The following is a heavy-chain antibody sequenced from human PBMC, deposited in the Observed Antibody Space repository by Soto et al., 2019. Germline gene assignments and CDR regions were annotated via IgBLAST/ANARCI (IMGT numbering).Heavy chain of an antibody. CDR2: IIPILGIA. V-gene: IGHV1-69*04. D-gene: IGHD3-9*01. CDR3: ARDRELRYFDWSHKGGDYFDY. Sequence: SVKVSCKASGGTFSSYTISWVRQAPGQGLEWMGRIIPILGIANYAQKFQGRVTITADKSTSTAYMELSSLRSEDTAVYYCARDRELRYFDWSHKGGDYFDYWGQGTLVTVSS. CDR1: GGTFSSYT. J-gene: IGHJ4*02.